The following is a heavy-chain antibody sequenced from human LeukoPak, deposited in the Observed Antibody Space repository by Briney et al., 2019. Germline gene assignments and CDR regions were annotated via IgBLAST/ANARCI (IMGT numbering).Heavy chain of an antibody. CDR1: GFTFTSYA. CDR2: ISYEGINQ. D-gene: IGHD1/OR15-1a*01. CDR3: TLTTFGVVYYFDY. Sequence: AGGSLRLSCATSGFTFTSYAMHWVRQAPSKGLEWVALISYEGINQYYADSVKGRFIISRDNSKTTLYLQLNSLRLEDTAVYYCTLTTFGVVYYFDYWGQGTLVTVSS. J-gene: IGHJ4*02. V-gene: IGHV3-30*04.